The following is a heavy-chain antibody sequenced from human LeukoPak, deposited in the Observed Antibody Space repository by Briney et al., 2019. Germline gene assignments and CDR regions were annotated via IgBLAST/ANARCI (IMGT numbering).Heavy chain of an antibody. J-gene: IGHJ4*02. D-gene: IGHD5-12*01. V-gene: IGHV3-30-3*01. Sequence: GGSLRLSCAASGFTFRSYAMHWVRQAPGKELEWVAVVSYDGSSKYYADSVKGRFTISRDNSENTLYLQMNSPRPEDTAVYFCARDILATTASLDYWGQGTLVTVSS. CDR1: GFTFRSYA. CDR2: VSYDGSSK. CDR3: ARDILATTASLDY.